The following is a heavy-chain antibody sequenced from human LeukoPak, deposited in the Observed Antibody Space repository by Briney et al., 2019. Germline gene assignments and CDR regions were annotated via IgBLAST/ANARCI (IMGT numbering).Heavy chain of an antibody. CDR2: ILPDGSDK. CDR1: GFTFSRNG. Sequence: GGSLGLSCAASGFTFSRNGMHWARQAPGKGLERVAVILPDGSDKYYADSVTGRFTISRDNSKNTLYLQMNSLRADDTAVYYCARNARDSVFDLWGQGTMVTVSS. V-gene: IGHV3-33*01. J-gene: IGHJ3*01. CDR3: ARNARDSVFDL.